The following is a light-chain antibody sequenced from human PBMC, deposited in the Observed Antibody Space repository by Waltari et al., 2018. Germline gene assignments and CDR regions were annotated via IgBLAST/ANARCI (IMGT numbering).Light chain of an antibody. CDR2: LNRDGTY. Sequence: HPGKGPRFLMKLNRDGTYSKRAGIPDRFSGSSSVAGRYLTISGRQSEDEADYYCQTWGTGTYWVFGGETKLTVL. J-gene: IGLJ3*02. CDR3: QTWGTGTYWV. V-gene: IGLV4-69*01.